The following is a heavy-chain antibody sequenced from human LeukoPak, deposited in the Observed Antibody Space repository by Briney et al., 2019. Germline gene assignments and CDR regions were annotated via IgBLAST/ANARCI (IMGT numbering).Heavy chain of an antibody. J-gene: IGHJ4*02. V-gene: IGHV4-39*01. CDR2: IYYSGST. CDR1: GGSISSSSYY. D-gene: IGHD4-23*01. Sequence: SETLSLTCTVSGGSISSSSYYWGWIRQPPGKGLEWIGSIYYSGSTYYNPSLKSRVTISVDTSKNQFSLKLSSVTAADTAVYYCARIAEDDYGGNSEDYWDQGTLVTVSS. CDR3: ARIAEDDYGGNSEDY.